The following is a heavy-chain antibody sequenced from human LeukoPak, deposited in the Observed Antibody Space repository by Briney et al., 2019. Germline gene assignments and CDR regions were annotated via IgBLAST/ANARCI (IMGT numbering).Heavy chain of an antibody. V-gene: IGHV5-51*01. CDR3: ARLEHSGSSGPPKWFDP. D-gene: IGHD6-19*01. CDR1: GYSFTSYW. CDR2: IYPGDSDT. Sequence: GESLKISCKGSGYSFTSYWIGWVRQMPGKGLEWMGIIYPGDSDTRYSPSFQGQVTISADKSISTAYLQWSSLKASDTAMYYCARLEHSGSSGPPKWFDPWGQGTLVTVSS. J-gene: IGHJ5*02.